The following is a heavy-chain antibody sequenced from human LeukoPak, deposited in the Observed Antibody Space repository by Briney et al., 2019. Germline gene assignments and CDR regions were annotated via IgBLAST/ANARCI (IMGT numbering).Heavy chain of an antibody. J-gene: IGHJ5*02. D-gene: IGHD2-15*01. Sequence: ASVKVSCKASGYTFTSYAMNWVRQAPGQGLEWMGWISAYNGNTNYAQKLQGRVTMTTDTSTSTAYMELRSLRSDDTAVYYCARGYCSGGSCYSRDWFDPWGQGTLVTVSS. CDR3: ARGYCSGGSCYSRDWFDP. CDR1: GYTFTSYA. CDR2: ISAYNGNT. V-gene: IGHV1-18*01.